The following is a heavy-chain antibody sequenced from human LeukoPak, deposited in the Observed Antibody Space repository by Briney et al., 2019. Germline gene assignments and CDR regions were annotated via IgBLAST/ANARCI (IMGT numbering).Heavy chain of an antibody. CDR1: GFTFSTYS. CDR3: ARDSYGSSGYYYVSDY. J-gene: IGHJ4*02. D-gene: IGHD3-22*01. CDR2: ISYSSSAI. Sequence: GGSLRLSCAASGFTFSTYSMNWVRQAPGKGLEWVSYISYSSSAIYYEDSVKGRFTISRDKDKNSLYLRMNSLRDEDTAVYYCARDSYGSSGYYYVSDYWGQGTLVTVSS. V-gene: IGHV3-48*02.